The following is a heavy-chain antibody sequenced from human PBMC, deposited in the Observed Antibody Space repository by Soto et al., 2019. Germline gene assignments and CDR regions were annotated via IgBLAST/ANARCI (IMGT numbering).Heavy chain of an antibody. CDR2: IYHSGST. V-gene: IGHV4-4*02. D-gene: IGHD3-10*02. Sequence: SETLSLTCAVSGGSIISSNWWSWVRQPPGKGLEWIGEIYHSGSTNYNPTLKSRVTISVDKSKNQFSLKLSSVTDADTAVYYCASVRGGYYYAMDVWGQGTTVTVSS. J-gene: IGHJ6*02. CDR1: GGSIISSNW. CDR3: ASVRGGYYYAMDV.